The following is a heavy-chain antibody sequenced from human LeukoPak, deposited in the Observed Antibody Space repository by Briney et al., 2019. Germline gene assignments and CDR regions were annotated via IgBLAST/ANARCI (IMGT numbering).Heavy chain of an antibody. V-gene: IGHV1-8*01. Sequence: ASVRVSCKASGYSFSTYDINWVRQAPGQGLEWMGWMNPKSGNTGYAQNFQGRVTMTRDTSTSTVYMELSSLRSDDTAVYYCARTAARRFDYWGQGTLVTVSS. CDR3: ARTAARRFDY. J-gene: IGHJ4*02. CDR2: MNPKSGNT. CDR1: GYSFSTYD. D-gene: IGHD6-6*01.